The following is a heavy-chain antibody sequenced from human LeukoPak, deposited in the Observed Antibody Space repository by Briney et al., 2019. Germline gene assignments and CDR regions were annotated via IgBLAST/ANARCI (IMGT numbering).Heavy chain of an antibody. CDR2: LTTTIGTA. CDR3: ATARCSSTSCYTGFYVY. CDR1: GRTFSSYA. D-gene: IGHD2-2*02. Sequence: SVKVFCKASGRTFSSYAISWVRQAPGHGLEWMGGLTTTIGTASYAQKCQGRVTITTDESTRTADMELSSLRSEDTAVYYCATARCSSTSCYTGFYVYWGQGTLVTVSS. J-gene: IGHJ4*02. V-gene: IGHV1-69*05.